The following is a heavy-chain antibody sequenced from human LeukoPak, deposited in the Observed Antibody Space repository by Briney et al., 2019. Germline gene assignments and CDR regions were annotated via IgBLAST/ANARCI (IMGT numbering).Heavy chain of an antibody. V-gene: IGHV3-23*01. D-gene: IGHD1-1*01. CDR2: ISGSGGST. CDR1: GFTVSSNY. CDR3: ARESPGTTVFDY. J-gene: IGHJ4*02. Sequence: GGSLRLSCAASGFTVSSNYMSWVRQAPGKGLEWVSAISGSGGSTYYADSVKGRFTISRDNSKNTLYLQMNSLRAEDTAVYYCARESPGTTVFDYWGQGTLVTVSS.